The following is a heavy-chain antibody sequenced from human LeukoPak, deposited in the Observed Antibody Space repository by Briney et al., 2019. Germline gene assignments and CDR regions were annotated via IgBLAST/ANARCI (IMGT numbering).Heavy chain of an antibody. V-gene: IGHV5-51*01. CDR2: IYPGDSDT. J-gene: IGHJ4*02. CDR1: GYSFTSYW. Sequence: GESLKISCKGSGYSFTSYWIGWVRQMPGKGLEWMGIIYPGDSDTGYSPSFQGQVTISADKSISTAYLQWSSLKASDTAMYYCARQEEGIAVAPTHYFDYWGQGTLVTVSS. D-gene: IGHD6-19*01. CDR3: ARQEEGIAVAPTHYFDY.